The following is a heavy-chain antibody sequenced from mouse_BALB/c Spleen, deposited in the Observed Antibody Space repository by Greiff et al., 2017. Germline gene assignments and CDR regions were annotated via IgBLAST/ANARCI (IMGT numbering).Heavy chain of an antibody. CDR2: INSNGGST. Sequence: EVQVVESGGGLVQPGGSLKLSCAASGFTFSSYGMSWVRQTPDKRLELVATINSNGGSTYYPDSVKGRFTISRDNAKNTLYLQMSSLKSEDTAMYYCARDYYYGSSYYFDYWGQGTTLTVSS. J-gene: IGHJ2*01. V-gene: IGHV5-6-3*01. CDR3: ARDYYYGSSYYFDY. D-gene: IGHD1-1*01. CDR1: GFTFSSYG.